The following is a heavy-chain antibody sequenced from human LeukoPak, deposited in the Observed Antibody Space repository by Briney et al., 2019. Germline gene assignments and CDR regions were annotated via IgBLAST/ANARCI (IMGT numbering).Heavy chain of an antibody. J-gene: IGHJ6*04. CDR2: ISYDGSNK. Sequence: PGRSLRLSCAASGFTFSSYGMHWVRQAPGKGLEWVVVISYDGSNKYYADSVKGRFTISRDNSKNTLYLQMNSLRAEDTAVYYCAKDRRYFDQGSGMDVWRKGPTVTVSS. D-gene: IGHD3-9*01. CDR3: AKDRRYFDQGSGMDV. CDR1: GFTFSSYG. V-gene: IGHV3-30*18.